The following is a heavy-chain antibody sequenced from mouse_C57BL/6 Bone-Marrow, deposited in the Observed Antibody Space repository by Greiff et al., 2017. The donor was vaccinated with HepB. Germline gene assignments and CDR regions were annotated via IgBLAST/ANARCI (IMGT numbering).Heavy chain of an antibody. J-gene: IGHJ4*01. CDR3: ARLGWFPLYYAMDY. V-gene: IGHV1-39*01. CDR2: INPNYGTT. Sequence: EVQLQQSGPELVKPGASVKISCKASGYSFTDYNMNWVKQSNGKSLEWIGVINPNYGTTSYNQKFKGKATLTVDQSSSTAYMQLDSRTSEDSAVYYCARLGWFPLYYAMDYWGQGTSVTVSS. CDR1: GYSFTDYN. D-gene: IGHD2-3*01.